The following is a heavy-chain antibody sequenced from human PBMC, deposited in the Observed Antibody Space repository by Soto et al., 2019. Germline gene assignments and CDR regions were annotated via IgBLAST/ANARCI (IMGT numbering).Heavy chain of an antibody. D-gene: IGHD2-21*02. CDR1: GFTFNIYG. CDR3: ARDTSRTVTAALFDH. Sequence: SLRLSCASSGFTFNIYGMHWVPQAPGKGLEWVALIWYDGSNNYYADSVKGRFTISRDSSNNTLYLQMNSLRDEDTAVYYCARDTSRTVTAALFDHWGQGTPATVSS. CDR2: IWYDGSNN. J-gene: IGHJ4*02. V-gene: IGHV3-33*01.